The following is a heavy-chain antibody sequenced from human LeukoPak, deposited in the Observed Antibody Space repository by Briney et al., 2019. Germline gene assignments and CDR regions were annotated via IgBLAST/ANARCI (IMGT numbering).Heavy chain of an antibody. Sequence: PGGSLRLSCAASGFTFSSYWMSWVRQAPGKGLEWVANIKQDGSEKYYVDSVKGRFTISRDNAKNSLYLQMNSLRPDDTAIYYCASGFWSGFRFDHWGQGTLVTVSS. CDR1: GFTFSSYW. CDR3: ASGFWSGFRFDH. CDR2: IKQDGSEK. V-gene: IGHV3-7*01. D-gene: IGHD3-3*01. J-gene: IGHJ4*02.